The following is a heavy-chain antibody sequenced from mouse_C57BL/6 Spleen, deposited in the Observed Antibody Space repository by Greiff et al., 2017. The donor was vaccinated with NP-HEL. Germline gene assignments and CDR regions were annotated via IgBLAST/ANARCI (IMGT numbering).Heavy chain of an antibody. CDR2: IWSDGST. Sequence: QVQLQQSGPGLVAPSQSLSITCTVSGFSLTSYGVHWVRQPPGKGLEWLVVIWSDGSTTYNSALKSRLSISKDNSKNQVFLKMNSLQTDDTAMYYCARQDGSSYWYFDVWGTGTTVTVSS. V-gene: IGHV2-6-1*01. J-gene: IGHJ1*03. CDR1: GFSLTSYG. D-gene: IGHD1-1*01. CDR3: ARQDGSSYWYFDV.